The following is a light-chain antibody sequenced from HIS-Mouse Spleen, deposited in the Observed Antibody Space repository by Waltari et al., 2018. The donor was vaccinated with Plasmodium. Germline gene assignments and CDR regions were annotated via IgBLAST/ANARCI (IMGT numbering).Light chain of an antibody. CDR3: YSTDSSGNHRV. CDR2: ENS. CDR1: ALPQKY. V-gene: IGLV3-10*01. Sequence: SYELTQPPSVSVSPGQTARITCSGDALPQKYAYWYQQKSGQAPVLVISENSKRPSGIPVGFSGSSSGTMATLTISGAQVEYEADYYCYSTDSSGNHRVFGGGTKLTVL. J-gene: IGLJ3*02.